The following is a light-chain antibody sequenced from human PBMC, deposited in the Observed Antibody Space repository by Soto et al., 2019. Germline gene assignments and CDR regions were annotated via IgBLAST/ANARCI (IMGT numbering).Light chain of an antibody. CDR1: QSVSSIY. CDR2: GVS. CDR3: QQYGSSPGT. J-gene: IGKJ1*01. Sequence: EIVLTQSPGTLSLSPGERATLSCRASQSVSSIYLAWYQQKPGQAPRLLIYGVSSRATGIPDRFSGSGSGTDFTLTIARLVPEDYAVYYCQQYGSSPGTFGQGTMVEIK. V-gene: IGKV3-20*01.